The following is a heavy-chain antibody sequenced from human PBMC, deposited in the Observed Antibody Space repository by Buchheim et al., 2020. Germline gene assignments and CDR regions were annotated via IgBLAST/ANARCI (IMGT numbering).Heavy chain of an antibody. V-gene: IGHV3-66*02. J-gene: IGHJ4*02. CDR2: IYSGGST. CDR1: GFTVSSNY. CDR3: ARAWRDGYKAGHSVYFDY. D-gene: IGHD5-24*01. Sequence: EVQLVESGGGLVQPGGSLRLSCAASGFTVSSNYMSWVRQAPGKGLEWVSVIYSGGSTYYADSVKGRFTISRDNSKNTLYLQMNSLRAEDTAVYYCARAWRDGYKAGHSVYFDYWGQGTL.